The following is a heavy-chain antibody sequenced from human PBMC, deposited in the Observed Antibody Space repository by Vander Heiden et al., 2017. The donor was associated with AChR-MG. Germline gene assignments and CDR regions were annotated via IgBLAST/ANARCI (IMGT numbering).Heavy chain of an antibody. CDR1: GFTFSSYA. CDR3: AKQGRVSGTYYKGFFDY. D-gene: IGHD3-10*01. J-gene: IGHJ4*02. CDR2: ISVSGGST. V-gene: IGHV3-23*01. Sequence: EVQLLESGGGLIQPGGSLRLSCAASGFTFSSYAMSWVRQAPGKGLEWVSAISVSGGSTSYADSVKGRFTISRDNSKNTLYLQMNSLRPEDTAVYYCAKQGRVSGTYYKGFFDYWGQGTLVTVSS.